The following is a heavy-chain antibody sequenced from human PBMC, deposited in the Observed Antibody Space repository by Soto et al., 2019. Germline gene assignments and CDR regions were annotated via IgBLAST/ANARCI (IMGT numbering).Heavy chain of an antibody. CDR1: GFTFSSYW. CDR2: IKQDGSEK. J-gene: IGHJ3*02. CDR3: ARDFGSGWYGSAFDI. D-gene: IGHD6-19*01. V-gene: IGHV3-7*01. Sequence: PGGSLRLSCAASGFTFSSYWMSWVRQAPGKGLEWVANIKQDGSEKYYVDSVKGRFTISRDNAKNSLYLQMNSLRAEDTAVYYCARDFGSGWYGSAFDIWGQGTMVTVSS.